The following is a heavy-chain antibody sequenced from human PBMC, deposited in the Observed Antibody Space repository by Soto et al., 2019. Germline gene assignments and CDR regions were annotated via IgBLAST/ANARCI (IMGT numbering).Heavy chain of an antibody. D-gene: IGHD2-2*01. CDR1: GGSISSGGYY. CDR3: ARMSPRRVPAASSFSY. Sequence: QVQLQESGPGLVKPSQTLSLTCTVSGGSISSGGYYWSWIRQHPGKGLEWIGYIYYSGSTYYNPSLKSRVTISVDTSKNQFSLKLSSVTAADTAVYYCARMSPRRVPAASSFSYWGQGTLVTVSS. CDR2: IYYSGST. V-gene: IGHV4-31*03. J-gene: IGHJ4*02.